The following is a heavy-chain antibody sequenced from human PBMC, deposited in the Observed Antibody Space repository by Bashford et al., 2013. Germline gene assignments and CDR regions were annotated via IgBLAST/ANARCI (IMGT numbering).Heavy chain of an antibody. J-gene: IGHJ4*02. CDR1: GGTFSSYA. D-gene: IGHD4-17*01. CDR3: AIAYFTTVNFDY. CDR2: IIPIFGTA. Sequence: SVKVSCKASGGTFSSYAISWVRQAPGQGLEWMGGIIPIFGTANYAQKFQGRVTITADESTSTAYMELSSLRSEDTAVYYCAIAYFTTVNFDYWGQGTLVTVSS. V-gene: IGHV1-69*13.